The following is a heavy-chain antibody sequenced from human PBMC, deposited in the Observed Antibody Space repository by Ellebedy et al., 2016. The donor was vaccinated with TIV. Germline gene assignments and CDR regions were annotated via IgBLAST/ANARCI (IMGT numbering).Heavy chain of an antibody. J-gene: IGHJ4*02. CDR1: GGSISSSSYY. CDR3: ARVLRLTSNYFDY. D-gene: IGHD3-3*01. CDR2: IYYSGST. Sequence: SETLSLXCTVSGGSISSSSYYWGWIRQPPGKGLEWIGSIYYSGSTYYNPSLKSRVTISVDTSKNQFSLKLSSVTAADTAVYYCARVLRLTSNYFDYWGQGTRVTVSS. V-gene: IGHV4-39*07.